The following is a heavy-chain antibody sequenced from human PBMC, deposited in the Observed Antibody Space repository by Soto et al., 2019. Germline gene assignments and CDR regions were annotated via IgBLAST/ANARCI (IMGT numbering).Heavy chain of an antibody. CDR2: ISYSGST. J-gene: IGHJ5*02. CDR3: ARGVGGSGLNWFAP. V-gene: IGHV4-31*02. D-gene: IGHD6-19*01. Sequence: SETLCLTWTVSADSVSSGSHFWTWIRQHPGKGLEWLGYISYSGSTYYNPSLNPSLKTRLSISIDTSENHFSLHLSSVNAADTAVYYCARGVGGSGLNWFAPWGQGPLVTVSS. CDR1: ADSVSSGSHF.